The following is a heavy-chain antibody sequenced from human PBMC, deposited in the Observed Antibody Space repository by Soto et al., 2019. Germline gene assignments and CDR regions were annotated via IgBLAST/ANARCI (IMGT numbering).Heavy chain of an antibody. CDR3: ARRYISGWYVVPFDY. CDR1: GFIFSSCS. V-gene: IGHV3-48*02. D-gene: IGHD6-19*01. CDR2: ISSGSTTI. Sequence: PGGSLRLSCEASGFIFSSCSMNWVRQAPGKGLEWVSYISSGSTTIYYADSVKGRFTISRDNSKNSLYLEMHSLRDEDTAVYYCARRYISGWYVVPFDYWGQGTLVTVSS. J-gene: IGHJ4*02.